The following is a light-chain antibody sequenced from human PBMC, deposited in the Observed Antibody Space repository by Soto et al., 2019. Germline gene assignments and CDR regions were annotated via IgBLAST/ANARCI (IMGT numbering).Light chain of an antibody. CDR1: SSDVGGYHY. Sequence: QSALTQPRSVSGSPGQSVTLSCTGTSSDVGGYHYVSWYQHHPGKAPKIIIYDVNKRPSGVPDRFSGSKSGNTASLTISGLQTEDEASYDCCSYAGSYTLVFGGGTKLTVL. CDR2: DVN. J-gene: IGLJ2*01. CDR3: CSYAGSYTLV. V-gene: IGLV2-11*01.